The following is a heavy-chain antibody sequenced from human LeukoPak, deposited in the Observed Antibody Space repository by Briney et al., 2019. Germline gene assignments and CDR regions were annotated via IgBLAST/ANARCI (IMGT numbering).Heavy chain of an antibody. CDR1: GATFSSYA. V-gene: IGHV1-2*02. CDR3: ASLWFGESKDYYFDY. CDR2: INPNSGGT. D-gene: IGHD3-10*01. J-gene: IGHJ4*02. Sequence: ASVKVSCKASGATFSSYAISWVRQAPGQGLEWMGWINPNSGGTNYAQKFQGRVTMTRDTSISTAYMELSRLRSDDTAVYYCASLWFGESKDYYFDYWGQGTLVTVSS.